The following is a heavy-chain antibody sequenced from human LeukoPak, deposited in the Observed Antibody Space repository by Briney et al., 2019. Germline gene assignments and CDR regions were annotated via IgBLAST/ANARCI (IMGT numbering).Heavy chain of an antibody. V-gene: IGHV3-20*04. CDR2: INWNGGNT. D-gene: IGHD5-12*01. CDR3: ARAYSGYENYYYYYYMDV. Sequence: GGSLRLSCAAAGFTFDDYGMSWVRQAPEKGLEWVSGINWNGGNTGYEDSVNGRFNISRDKAKNSLYLKMNSLRAEDTALYYCARAYSGYENYYYYYYMDVWGKGTTVTVSS. CDR1: GFTFDDYG. J-gene: IGHJ6*03.